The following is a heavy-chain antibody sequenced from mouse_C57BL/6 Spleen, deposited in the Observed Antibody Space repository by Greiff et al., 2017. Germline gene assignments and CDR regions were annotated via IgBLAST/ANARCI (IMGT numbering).Heavy chain of an antibody. Sequence: VQLQQSGPGLVAPSQSLSITCTVSGFSLTSYAISWVRQPPGKGLEWLGVIWTGGGTNYNSALKSRLSISKDNSKSQVFLKMNSLQTDDTARYYCARNSGYDDSSEFAYWGQGTLVTVSA. CDR2: IWTGGGT. J-gene: IGHJ3*01. V-gene: IGHV2-9-1*01. CDR1: GFSLTSYA. D-gene: IGHD2-2*01. CDR3: ARNSGYDDSSEFAY.